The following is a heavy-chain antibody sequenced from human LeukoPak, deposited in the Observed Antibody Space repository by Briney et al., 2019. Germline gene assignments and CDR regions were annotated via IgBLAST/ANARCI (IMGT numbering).Heavy chain of an antibody. D-gene: IGHD1-1*01. CDR1: GFTFGAYW. V-gene: IGHV3-74*01. CDR2: IKTDGTYT. CDR3: VKVGTTGTNNWFDS. Sequence: GGSLRLSCVASGFTFGAYWMHWVRRVPGKGLVWVSGIKTDGTYTNYADSVKGRFTISRDNSINTLWLQMSSLRAEDTAVYYCVKVGTTGTNNWFDSWGQGTLVTVSS. J-gene: IGHJ5*01.